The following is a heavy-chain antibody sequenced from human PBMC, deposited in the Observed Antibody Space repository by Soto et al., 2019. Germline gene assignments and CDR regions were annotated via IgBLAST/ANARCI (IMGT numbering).Heavy chain of an antibody. CDR1: GYTFTSYG. J-gene: IGHJ5*02. V-gene: IGHV1-18*01. CDR2: ISAYNGNT. CDR3: ARARKNLSSGYYYDWFDP. D-gene: IGHD3-22*01. Sequence: QVQLVQSGAEVNKPVASVKVSCKASGYTFTSYGISWVRQAPGQGLEWMGWISAYNGNTNYAQKLQGRVTMTTDTSTSTAYMELRSLRSDDTAVYYCARARKNLSSGYYYDWFDPWGQGTLVTVSS.